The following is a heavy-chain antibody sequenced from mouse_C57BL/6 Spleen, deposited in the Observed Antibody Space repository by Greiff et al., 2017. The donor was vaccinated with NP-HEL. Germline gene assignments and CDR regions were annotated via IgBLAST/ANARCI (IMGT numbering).Heavy chain of an antibody. D-gene: IGHD4-1*02. J-gene: IGHJ3*01. CDR3: AGHEGGQLAWFAY. V-gene: IGHV1-62-2*01. CDR2: FYPGSGSI. CDR1: GYTFSEYT. Sequence: VQLVESGAELVKPGASVKLSCKASGYTFSEYTIHWVKQRSGQGLEWIGWFYPGSGSIKYNEKFKDKAKWTADKSSSTVYMELSRLTSEDSAVYFCAGHEGGQLAWFAYWGQGTLVTVSA.